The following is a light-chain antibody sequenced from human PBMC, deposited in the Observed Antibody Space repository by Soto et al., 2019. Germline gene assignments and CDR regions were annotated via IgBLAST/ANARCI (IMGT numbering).Light chain of an antibody. CDR3: AAWDDSLNGV. CDR1: SSNVGSHT. CDR2: DNN. Sequence: QSVLTQPPSASGTPGQRVTISCSGSSSNVGSHTVNWYQQVPGTAPKLLIYDNNRRPSGVPDRFSGSKSATSASLAISGLQSDDEADYYCAAWDDSLNGVFGGGPKLTVL. J-gene: IGLJ2*01. V-gene: IGLV1-44*01.